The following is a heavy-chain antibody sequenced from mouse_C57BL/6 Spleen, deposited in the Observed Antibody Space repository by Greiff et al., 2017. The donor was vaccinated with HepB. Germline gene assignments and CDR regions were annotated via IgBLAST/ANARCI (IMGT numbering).Heavy chain of an antibody. CDR3: ARSTGTLAY. Sequence: VHLVESGPELVKPGASVKLSCKASGYTFTSYDINWVKQRPGQGLEWIGWISPRDGSTKYNEKFKGKATLTVDTSSSTAYMELHSLTSEDSAVYFCARSTGTLAYWGQGTLVTVSA. CDR1: GYTFTSYD. J-gene: IGHJ3*01. V-gene: IGHV1-85*01. D-gene: IGHD4-1*02. CDR2: ISPRDGST.